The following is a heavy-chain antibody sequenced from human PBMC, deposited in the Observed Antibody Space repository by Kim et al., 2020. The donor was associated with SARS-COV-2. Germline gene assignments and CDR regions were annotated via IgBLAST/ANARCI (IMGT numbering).Heavy chain of an antibody. Sequence: GGSLRLSCAASGFTFSTRTMHWVRQAPGKGLEWVSYISVRATTIYYTDSVKGRFTISRDNSRSSLYLQMNSLRDEDTAVYYCTRDRDWIGEVDYYCMDV. CDR3: TRDRDWIGEVDYYCMDV. CDR1: GFTFSTRT. J-gene: IGHJ6*03. D-gene: IGHD3-10*01. V-gene: IGHV3-48*02. CDR2: ISVRATTI.